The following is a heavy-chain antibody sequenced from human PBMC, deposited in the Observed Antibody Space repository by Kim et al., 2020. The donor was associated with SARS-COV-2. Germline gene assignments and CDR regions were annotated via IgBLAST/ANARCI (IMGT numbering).Heavy chain of an antibody. CDR3: AKEFGIAVGGAFDN. CDR2: ITWNSGTI. V-gene: IGHV3-9*01. D-gene: IGHD6-19*01. CDR1: GLTFDDHA. J-gene: IGHJ4*02. Sequence: GGSLRLSCAASGLTFDDHAMHWVRQAPGKGMEWVSGITWNSGTIDYADSVKGRFTISRDNAKNSLYLQMDSLRPEDTALYYCAKEFGIAVGGAFDNWGQGTLVTVSS.